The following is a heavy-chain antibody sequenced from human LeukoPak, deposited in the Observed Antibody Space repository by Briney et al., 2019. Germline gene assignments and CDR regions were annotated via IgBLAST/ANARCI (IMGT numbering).Heavy chain of an antibody. D-gene: IGHD1-26*01. CDR3: ARMFGGNYYGYYFDY. CDR2: LYNGGMT. J-gene: IGHJ4*02. V-gene: IGHV3-53*01. Sequence: PGGSLRLSCAASGFTINNYYMTWVRQAPGKGLECVSILYNGGMTYYADSVKGRFTISTDTSKNTVNLQMNSLRAEDTAIYYCARMFGGNYYGYYFDYWGQGSMLTVSS. CDR1: GFTINNYY.